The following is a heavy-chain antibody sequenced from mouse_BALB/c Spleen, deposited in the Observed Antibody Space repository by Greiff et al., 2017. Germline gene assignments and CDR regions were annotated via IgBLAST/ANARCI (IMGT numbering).Heavy chain of an antibody. V-gene: IGHV7-3*02. CDR3: ASYRRTLTGNYYAMDY. D-gene: IGHD4-1*01. CDR1: GFTFTDYY. J-gene: IGHJ4*01. Sequence: EVKVEESGGGLVQPGGSLRLSCATSGFTFTDYYMSWVRQPPGKALEWLGFIRNKANGYTTEYSVSEEGRFTISRDNSQSILYLQMNTLRAEDSATYYCASYRRTLTGNYYAMDYWGQGTSVTVSS. CDR2: IRNKANGYTT.